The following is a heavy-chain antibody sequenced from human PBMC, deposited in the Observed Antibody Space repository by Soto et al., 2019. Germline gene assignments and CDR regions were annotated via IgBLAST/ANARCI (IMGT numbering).Heavy chain of an antibody. CDR3: ARDPLPPYGALAPFDY. CDR1: GYTFTSYY. CDR2: INPSGGST. Sequence: ASVKVSCKASGYTFTSYYMHWVRQAPGQGLEWMGIINPSGGSTSYAQKFQGRVTMTRDTSTSTVYMELSSLRSEDTAVYYCARDPLPPYGALAPFDYWGQGTLVTVSS. V-gene: IGHV1-46*01. D-gene: IGHD4-17*01. J-gene: IGHJ4*02.